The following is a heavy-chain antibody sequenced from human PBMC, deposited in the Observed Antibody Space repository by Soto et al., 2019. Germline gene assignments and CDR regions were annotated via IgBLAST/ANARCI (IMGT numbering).Heavy chain of an antibody. D-gene: IGHD3-16*01. CDR2: IIPILGIA. CDR1: GGTFSSYT. Sequence: SVKVSCKASGGTFSSYTISWVRQAPGQGLEWMGRIIPILGIANYAQKFQGRVTITADKSTSTAYMELSSLRSEDTAVYYCARDLDDYIWGEMRDYYYMDVGGKGTTVTVSS. CDR3: ARDLDDYIWGEMRDYYYMDV. V-gene: IGHV1-69*04. J-gene: IGHJ6*03.